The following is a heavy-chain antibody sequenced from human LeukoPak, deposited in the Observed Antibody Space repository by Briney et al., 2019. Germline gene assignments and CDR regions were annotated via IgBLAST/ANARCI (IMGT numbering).Heavy chain of an antibody. D-gene: IGHD2-15*01. CDR3: AKAPRYCSGGSCYSIDY. Sequence: GGSLTLSCPASGFTSSSYGRHWVRQAPGKGLERVPVISYDGSNKYYADSVKGRFTISRDNSKNTLYLQMNSLRAEDTAVYYCAKAPRYCSGGSCYSIDYWGQGTLVTVSS. J-gene: IGHJ4*02. CDR2: ISYDGSNK. CDR1: GFTSSSYG. V-gene: IGHV3-30*18.